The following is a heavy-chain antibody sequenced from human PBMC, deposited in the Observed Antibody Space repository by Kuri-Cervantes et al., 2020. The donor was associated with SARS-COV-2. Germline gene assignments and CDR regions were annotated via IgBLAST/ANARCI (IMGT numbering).Heavy chain of an antibody. Sequence: ASVKVSCKASGYSFSTYDINWVRQASGQGLEWMGWISAYNGNTNYAQKLQGRVTMTTDTSMSTAYMELRSLRSDDTAVYYCATGVTIFGVAPGSYWGQGTLVTVSS. CDR3: ATGVTIFGVAPGSY. V-gene: IGHV1-18*01. CDR2: ISAYNGNT. D-gene: IGHD3-3*01. CDR1: GYSFSTYD. J-gene: IGHJ4*02.